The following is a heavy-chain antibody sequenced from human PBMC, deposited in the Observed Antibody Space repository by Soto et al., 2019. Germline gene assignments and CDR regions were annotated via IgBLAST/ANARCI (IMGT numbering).Heavy chain of an antibody. V-gene: IGHV4-59*12. CDR1: GGSIRTYY. CDR2: IYHSGST. CDR3: ARAHYGDYGYGMDV. D-gene: IGHD4-17*01. Sequence: SETLSLTCTVSGGSIRTYYWSWIRQPPGKGLEWIGYIYHSGSTYYNPSLKSRVTISVDRSKNQFSLKLSSVTAADTAVYYCARAHYGDYGYGMDVWGQGTTVTVSS. J-gene: IGHJ6*02.